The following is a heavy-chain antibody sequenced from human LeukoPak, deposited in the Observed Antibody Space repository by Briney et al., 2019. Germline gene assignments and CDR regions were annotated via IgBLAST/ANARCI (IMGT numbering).Heavy chain of an antibody. CDR1: GFTVNRNY. Sequence: GGSLRLSCAASGFTVNRNYMIWVRQAPGKGLECVSVVYSGGTTWYADSVKGRFTISRDTNTLYLQMNSLRAEDTAVYYCARKSDSLLVREGDCWGQGTLVTVSS. D-gene: IGHD3-10*01. CDR3: ARKSDSLLVREGDC. CDR2: VYSGGTT. V-gene: IGHV3-66*01. J-gene: IGHJ4*02.